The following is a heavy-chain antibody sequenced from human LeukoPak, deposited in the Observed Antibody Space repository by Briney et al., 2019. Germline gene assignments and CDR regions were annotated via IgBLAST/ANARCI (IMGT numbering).Heavy chain of an antibody. J-gene: IGHJ4*02. CDR1: GYAFTDYA. Sequence: ASVKVSCKASGYAFTDYAIHWVRQAPGQGLEWMGRINPNSGDTHYPQAFQGRVTVNRDRSITTAYMELTRLTSDDTAIYFCTRDLTTSGPIGIWGQGTLVTVST. CDR2: INPNSGDT. CDR3: TRDLTTSGPIGI. D-gene: IGHD3-9*01. V-gene: IGHV1-2*06.